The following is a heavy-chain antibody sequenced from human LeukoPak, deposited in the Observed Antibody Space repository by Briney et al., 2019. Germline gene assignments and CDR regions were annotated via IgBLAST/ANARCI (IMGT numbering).Heavy chain of an antibody. Sequence: GGSLRLSCAASGFTFSNAWMSWVRQAPGKGLEWVGRITSKTDGGTTDYAAPVKGRFTISRDDSKNTLYLQMNSLKTEDTAVYYCTGRITMIRGVITNFDSWGQGTLVTVSS. CDR2: ITSKTDGGTT. V-gene: IGHV3-15*01. D-gene: IGHD3-10*01. J-gene: IGHJ4*02. CDR3: TGRITMIRGVITNFDS. CDR1: GFTFSNAW.